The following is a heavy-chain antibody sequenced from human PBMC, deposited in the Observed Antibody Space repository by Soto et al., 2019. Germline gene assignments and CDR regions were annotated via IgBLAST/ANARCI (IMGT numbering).Heavy chain of an antibody. Sequence: SETLSLTCAVYGGSFSGYYWSWIRQPPGKGLEWIGEINHSGSTNYNPSLKSRVTISVDTSKNQFSLKLSSVTAADTAVYYCARGQMTTVTIVWGQGTLVTVSS. CDR1: GGSFSGYY. CDR3: ARGQMTTVTIV. V-gene: IGHV4-34*01. J-gene: IGHJ4*02. CDR2: INHSGST. D-gene: IGHD4-17*01.